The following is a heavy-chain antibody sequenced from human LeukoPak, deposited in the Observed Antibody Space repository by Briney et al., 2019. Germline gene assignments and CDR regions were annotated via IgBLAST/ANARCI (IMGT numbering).Heavy chain of an antibody. J-gene: IGHJ4*02. CDR2: ISYDGSNK. D-gene: IGHD2-2*01. CDR1: GFTFSSYA. V-gene: IGHV3-30-3*01. CDR3: AREVRGIVVVPAATLDY. Sequence: GGSLRLSCAASGFTFSSYAMHWVRQAPGKGLEWVAVISYDGSNKYYADSVKGRFTISRDNSKNTLYLQMNSLRAEDTAVYYCAREVRGIVVVPAATLDYWGQGTLVTVSS.